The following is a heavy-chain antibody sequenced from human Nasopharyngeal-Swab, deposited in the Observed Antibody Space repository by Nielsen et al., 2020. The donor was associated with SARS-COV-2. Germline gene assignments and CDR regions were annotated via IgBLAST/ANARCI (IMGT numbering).Heavy chain of an antibody. CDR2: IYHSGSN. CDR3: VGVGGKIDY. CDR1: GGSISSSNW. Sequence: SETLSLTCAVSGGSISSSNWCRWVRQPPGKGLEWNGEIYHSGSNNFNPSLKSRVTISVDKSKNQFSLKLSSVTAADTAVYYCVGVGGKIDYWGQGTLVTVSS. D-gene: IGHD2-15*01. V-gene: IGHV4-4*02. J-gene: IGHJ4*02.